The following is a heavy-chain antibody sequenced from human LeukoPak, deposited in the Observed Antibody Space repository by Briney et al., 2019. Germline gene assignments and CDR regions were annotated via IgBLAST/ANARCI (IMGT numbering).Heavy chain of an antibody. D-gene: IGHD3-16*02. J-gene: IGHJ4*02. V-gene: IGHV3-15*01. CDR1: GFTFSKAW. CDR3: TTDPYDDVWGSNLY. CDR2: IKSKSDGGTT. Sequence: GGSLRLSCAASGFTFSKAWMSWVRQAPGKGLEWVGRIKSKSDGGTTDYAATVKGRFSISRDDSKNTLPLQMNSLKTEDTAVYYCTTDPYDDVWGSNLYWGQGTLVTVSS.